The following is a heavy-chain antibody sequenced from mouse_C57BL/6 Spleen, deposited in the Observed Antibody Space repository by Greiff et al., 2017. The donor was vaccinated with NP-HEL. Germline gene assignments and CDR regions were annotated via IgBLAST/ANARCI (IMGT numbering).Heavy chain of an antibody. CDR2: IDPETGGT. V-gene: IGHV1-15*01. J-gene: IGHJ2*01. Sequence: VQLQQSGAELVRPGASVTLSCKASGYTFTDYEMHWVKQTPVHGLEWIGAIDPETGGTAYNQKFKGKAILTADKSSSTAYMELRSLTSEDSAVYYCTRFRYYYGDYWGQGTTLTVSS. D-gene: IGHD1-1*01. CDR1: GYTFTDYE. CDR3: TRFRYYYGDY.